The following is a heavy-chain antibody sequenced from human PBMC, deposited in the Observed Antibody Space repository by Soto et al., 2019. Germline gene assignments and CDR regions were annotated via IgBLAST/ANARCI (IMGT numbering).Heavy chain of an antibody. V-gene: IGHV1-46*01. CDR2: INPSLGRA. D-gene: IGHD2-8*01. J-gene: IGHJ4*02. CDR1: GYSFTSNH. CDR3: ARAPYGSTSFFFDY. Sequence: QVQLVQSGTEVRKPGASVKLSCKASGYSFTSNHLHWVRQAPRQGLEWVGIINPSLGRANYAQKFQGRVAMTRETSASIAYMELSGLRSDDTAVYFCARAPYGSTSFFFDYWGQGALVTVSS.